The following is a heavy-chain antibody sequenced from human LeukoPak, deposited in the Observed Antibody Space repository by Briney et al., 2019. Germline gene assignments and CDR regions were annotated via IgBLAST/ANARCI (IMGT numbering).Heavy chain of an antibody. V-gene: IGHV1-46*01. CDR1: GYTLTSYY. J-gene: IGHJ4*02. D-gene: IGHD5-18*01. CDR2: INPSGGST. CDR3: ASSVDTDLLNRVD. Sequence: ASVKVSCKASGYTLTSYYMHWVRQAPGQGLEWMGIINPSGGSTSYAQKFQGRVTIIADESMSTAYMEMTSLTSEDTALYYCASSVDTDLLNRVDWGQGTLVTVSS.